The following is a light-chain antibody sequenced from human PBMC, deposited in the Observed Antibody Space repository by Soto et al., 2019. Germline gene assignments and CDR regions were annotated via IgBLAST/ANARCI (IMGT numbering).Light chain of an antibody. J-gene: IGKJ1*01. V-gene: IGKV1-5*01. Sequence: GDRVTITCRASQSISSLLAWYQQKPGKAPKLLIYDASSLESGVPSRFSGSGSGTEFTLSISSLQPEDFAVYYCQQRSNWPRTFGQGTKVDIK. CDR1: QSISSL. CDR2: DAS. CDR3: QQRSNWPRT.